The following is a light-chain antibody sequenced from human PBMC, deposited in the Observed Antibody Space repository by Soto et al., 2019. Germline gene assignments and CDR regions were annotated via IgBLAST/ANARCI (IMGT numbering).Light chain of an antibody. CDR3: QQRDSWPLT. CDR2: DIS. V-gene: IGKV3-11*01. Sequence: ETVLTQFPATLSLSPGERATLSCRASQSVSSDLAWYQQKPGQAPRLLIYDISDRATGVPARFSGSGSGTDFTLTISSLEPEDFAVYYCQQRDSWPLTFGRGTKVEIK. CDR1: QSVSSD. J-gene: IGKJ4*01.